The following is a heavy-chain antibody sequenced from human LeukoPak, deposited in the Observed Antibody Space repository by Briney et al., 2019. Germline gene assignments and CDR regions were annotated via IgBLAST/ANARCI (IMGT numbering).Heavy chain of an antibody. CDR1: GGSISSYY. Sequence: SETLSLTCTVSGGSISSYYWSWIRQPPGKGLEWIGYIYYGGSTNYNPSLKSRVTISVDTSKNQFSLKLSSVTAADTAVYYCASARGLYQLLFDYWGQGTLVTVSS. V-gene: IGHV4-59*08. D-gene: IGHD2-2*01. J-gene: IGHJ4*02. CDR2: IYYGGST. CDR3: ASARGLYQLLFDY.